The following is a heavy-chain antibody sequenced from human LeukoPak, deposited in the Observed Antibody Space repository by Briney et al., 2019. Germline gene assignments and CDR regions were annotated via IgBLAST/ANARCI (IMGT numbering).Heavy chain of an antibody. D-gene: IGHD4-23*01. CDR3: ASLFYCGNFHYYYYGMDV. Sequence: GGSLRLSCAASGFTFSSYEMTWVRQAPGKGLEWVSYISSSGSTIYYADSVKGRFTISRDNAKNSLYLQMNSLRAEDTAVYYCASLFYCGNFHYYYYGMDVWGQGTTVTVSS. J-gene: IGHJ6*02. V-gene: IGHV3-48*03. CDR2: ISSSGSTI. CDR1: GFTFSSYE.